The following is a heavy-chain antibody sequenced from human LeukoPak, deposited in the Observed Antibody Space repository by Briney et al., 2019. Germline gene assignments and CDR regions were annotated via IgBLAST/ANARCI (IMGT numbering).Heavy chain of an antibody. Sequence: GGSLRLSCAASGFTFSDSYMTWVRQAPGKGVEWAAYISGSGHDINYSDSVKGRFTISRDNAKNSLYLQMSSLRVEDTAVYYCTRDPRHFDSCGQGTLVTASS. CDR2: ISGSGHDI. D-gene: IGHD6-6*01. CDR3: TRDPRHFDS. J-gene: IGHJ5*01. V-gene: IGHV3-11*04. CDR1: GFTFSDSY.